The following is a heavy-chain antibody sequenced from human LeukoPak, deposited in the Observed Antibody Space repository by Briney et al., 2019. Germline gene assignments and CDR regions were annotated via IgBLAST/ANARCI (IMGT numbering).Heavy chain of an antibody. V-gene: IGHV4-34*01. CDR3: ARGAQLLSHWFDP. J-gene: IGHJ5*02. CDR2: INHSGSS. CDR1: GGSFSGYY. Sequence: SETLSLTCAVYGGSFSGYYWSWTRQPPGKGLEWIGEINHSGSSNYNPSLKSRVTISVDTSKNQFSLKLSSVTAADTAVYYCARGAQLLSHWFDPWGQGTLVTVSS. D-gene: IGHD2-2*01.